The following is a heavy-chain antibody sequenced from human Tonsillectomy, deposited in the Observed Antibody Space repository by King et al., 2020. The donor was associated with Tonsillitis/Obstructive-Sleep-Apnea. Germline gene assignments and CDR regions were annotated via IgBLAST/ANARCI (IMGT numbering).Heavy chain of an antibody. D-gene: IGHD4-23*01. CDR2: INHSGST. CDR1: GGSFSGYY. V-gene: IGHV4-34*01. J-gene: IGHJ4*02. CDR3: ARAPYLYGGLDY. Sequence: VQLQQWGAGLLKPSETLSLTCAVYGGSFSGYYWSWIRQPPGKGLEWIGEINHSGSTNYNPSLKSRVTISVDTSKNQFSLKLSSVTAADTAVYYCARAPYLYGGLDYWGQGTLVTVSS.